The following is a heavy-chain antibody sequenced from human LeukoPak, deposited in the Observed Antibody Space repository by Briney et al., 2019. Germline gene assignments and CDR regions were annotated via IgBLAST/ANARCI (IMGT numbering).Heavy chain of an antibody. CDR2: INWNGGST. J-gene: IGHJ5*02. Sequence: GGSLRLSCAASGFTFSSYGMSWVRQAPGKGLEWVSGINWNGGSTGYADSVKGRFTISRDSAKNSLYLQMNSLRAEDTALYYCARLGGGTTVTTWGQGTLVTVSS. V-gene: IGHV3-20*04. D-gene: IGHD4-17*01. CDR3: ARLGGGTTVTT. CDR1: GFTFSSYG.